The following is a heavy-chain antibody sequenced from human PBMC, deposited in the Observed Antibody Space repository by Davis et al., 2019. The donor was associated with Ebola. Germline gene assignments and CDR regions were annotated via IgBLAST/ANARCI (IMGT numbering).Heavy chain of an antibody. D-gene: IGHD2-15*01. CDR1: GLTFSKTW. J-gene: IGHJ6*02. CDR3: ARDGISSGGMDV. V-gene: IGHV3-21*01. Sequence: GESLKISCAASGLTFSKTWMSWVRQAPGKGLEWVSSISSSSSYIYYADSVKGRFTISRDNAKNSLYLQMNSLRAEDTAVYYCARDGISSGGMDVWGQGTTVTVSS. CDR2: ISSSSSYI.